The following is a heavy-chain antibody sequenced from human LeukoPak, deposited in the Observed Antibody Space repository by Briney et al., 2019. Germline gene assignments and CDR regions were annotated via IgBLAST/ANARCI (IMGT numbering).Heavy chain of an antibody. D-gene: IGHD6-13*01. CDR2: IKQGGSEK. V-gene: IGHV3-7*01. CDR3: ASSSSWYPSPDY. J-gene: IGHJ4*02. Sequence: GGSLRLSCAASGFTFSSYWMSWVRRAPGKGLEWVANIKQGGSEKYYVDSVKGRFTISRDNVKNSLYLQMNSLRAEDTAVYYCASSSSWYPSPDYWGQGTLVTVSS. CDR1: GFTFSSYW.